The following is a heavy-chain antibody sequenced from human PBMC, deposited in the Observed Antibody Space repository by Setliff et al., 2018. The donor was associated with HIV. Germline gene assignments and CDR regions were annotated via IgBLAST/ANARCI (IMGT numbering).Heavy chain of an antibody. D-gene: IGHD6-13*01. CDR3: ARIGSGWSVGWFDP. Sequence: PSETLSLTCIVSGGSISSSSYYWGWIRQPPGKGLEWIGTVYYSGSTYYNPSLKSRVTISVDTSKNQLSLKLSSVTAADTAAYYCARIGSGWSVGWFDPWGQGTLVTVSS. CDR2: VYYSGST. J-gene: IGHJ5*02. V-gene: IGHV4-39*07. CDR1: GGSISSSSYY.